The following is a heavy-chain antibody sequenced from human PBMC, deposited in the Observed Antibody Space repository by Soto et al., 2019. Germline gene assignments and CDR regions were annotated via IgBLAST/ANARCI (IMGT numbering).Heavy chain of an antibody. CDR3: ARESRTGPLDDY. V-gene: IGHV4-34*01. CDR1: GGSFSGYY. CDR2: INHSGST. J-gene: IGHJ4*02. Sequence: PSETLSLTCAVYGGSFSGYYWSWIRQPPGKGLEWIGEINHSGSTNYNPSLKSRVTISVDTSNNQFSLKLSSVTAADTAVYYCARESRTGPLDDYWGQGTLVTVSS. D-gene: IGHD4-17*01.